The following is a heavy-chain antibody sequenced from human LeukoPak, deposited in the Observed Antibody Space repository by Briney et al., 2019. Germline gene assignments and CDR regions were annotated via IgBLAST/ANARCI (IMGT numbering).Heavy chain of an antibody. CDR3: ARGGGSPEF. CDR1: GGSISSYY. V-gene: IGHV4-59*01. CDR2: IYYSGST. D-gene: IGHD1-26*01. Sequence: SETLSLTCSVSGGSISSYYWSWIRQPPGKGLEWIGYIYYSGSTKYNPSLESRVTISVDTPKSQFSLKLSSVTTADTAVYYCARGGGSPEFWGQGTQVTVSS. J-gene: IGHJ4*02.